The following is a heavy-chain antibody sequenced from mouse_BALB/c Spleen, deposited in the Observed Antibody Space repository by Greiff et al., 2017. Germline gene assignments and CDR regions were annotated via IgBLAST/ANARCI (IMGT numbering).Heavy chain of an antibody. CDR3: ASYGYWYFDV. J-gene: IGHJ1*01. D-gene: IGHD1-1*01. V-gene: IGHV3-6*02. CDR1: GYSITSGYY. CDR2: ISYDGSN. Sequence: DVQLVESGPGLVKPSQSLSLTCSVTGYSITSGYYWNWIRQFPGNKLEWMGYISYDGSNNYNPSLKNRISITRDTSKNQFFLKLNSVTTEDTATYYCASYGYWYFDVWGAGTTVTVSS.